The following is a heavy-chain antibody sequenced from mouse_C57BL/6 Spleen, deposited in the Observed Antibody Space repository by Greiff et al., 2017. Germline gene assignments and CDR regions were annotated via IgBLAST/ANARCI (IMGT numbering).Heavy chain of an antibody. CDR3: ARDIDYASSDDWFAY. CDR1: GFTFSSYA. D-gene: IGHD1-1*01. J-gene: IGHJ3*01. Sequence: EVQVVESGGGLVKPGGSLKLSCAASGFTFSSYAMSWVRQTPEKRLEWVATISEGGSYTYSPDNVKGRFTISRANAKTNRYLQMSHLKSEDTAMYYCARDIDYASSDDWFAYWGQGTLVTVSA. V-gene: IGHV5-4*01. CDR2: ISEGGSYT.